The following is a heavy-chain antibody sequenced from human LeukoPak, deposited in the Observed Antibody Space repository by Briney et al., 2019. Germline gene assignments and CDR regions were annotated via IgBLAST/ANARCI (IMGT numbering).Heavy chain of an antibody. J-gene: IGHJ4*02. CDR1: GGTFSSYA. D-gene: IGHD3-22*01. Sequence: ASVKVSCKASGGTFSSYAISWVRQAPGQGLEWMGGIIPIFGTANYAQKFQGRVTITTDESTSTAYMELSSLRSEDTAVYYCARATPDYYDSSGYHVSDYWGQGTLVTVSS. CDR2: IIPIFGTA. V-gene: IGHV1-69*05. CDR3: ARATPDYYDSSGYHVSDY.